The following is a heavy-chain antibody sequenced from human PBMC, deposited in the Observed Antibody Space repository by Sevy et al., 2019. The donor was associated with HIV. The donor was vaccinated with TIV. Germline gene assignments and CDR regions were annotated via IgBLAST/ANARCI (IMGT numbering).Heavy chain of an antibody. J-gene: IGHJ5*02. CDR1: GFTFSEFG. V-gene: IGHV3-30*04. CDR3: ARDRGEILRSAFKS. CDR2: ISHDGRNNK. Sequence: GGSLRLSCAASGFTFSEFGMHWVRQAPGKGLEWVAVISHDGRNNKYNADSVKGRFTISRDNSTNTLYLQMNSLRADDTAIYYCARDRGEILRSAFKSWGQGTLATVSS. D-gene: IGHD3-10*01.